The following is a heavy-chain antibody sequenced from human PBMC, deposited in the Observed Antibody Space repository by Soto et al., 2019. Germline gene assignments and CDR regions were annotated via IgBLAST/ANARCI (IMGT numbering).Heavy chain of an antibody. CDR3: ARKATGPYYYDSSGYYDYFDP. CDR1: GYTFTSYE. Sequence: ASVKVSCKASGYTFTSYEINWVRQATGQGLEWMGWMNPNSGNTDYAQKFQGRVTMTRSTSITTAYMELSSLTSEDTAVYYCARKATGPYYYDSSGYYDYFDPWGQGTLVTVS. D-gene: IGHD3-22*01. J-gene: IGHJ5*02. V-gene: IGHV1-8*01. CDR2: MNPNSGNT.